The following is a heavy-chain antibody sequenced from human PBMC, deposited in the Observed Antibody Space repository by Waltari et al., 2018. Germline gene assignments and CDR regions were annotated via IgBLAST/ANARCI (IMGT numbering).Heavy chain of an antibody. CDR2: VYHSGAT. D-gene: IGHD2-2*01. Sequence: QVKLQESGPGLVRPSETLSLTCLVSDQSIKSGFYWGWLRLPPGKGLEWFGSVYHSGATYYNPSLSSRVTISVDTSKNQVFLRLASVTAADTGMYYCARDHSTSWSHDAYDVWGPGTMVTVAS. V-gene: IGHV4-38-2*02. J-gene: IGHJ3*01. CDR3: ARDHSTSWSHDAYDV. CDR1: DQSIKSGFY.